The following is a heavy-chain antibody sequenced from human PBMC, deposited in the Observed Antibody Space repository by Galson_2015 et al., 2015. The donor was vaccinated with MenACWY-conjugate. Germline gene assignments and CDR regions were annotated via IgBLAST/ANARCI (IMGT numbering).Heavy chain of an antibody. CDR1: GHTFSTYT. D-gene: IGHD3-3*01. CDR3: ATEWKSYDFWNGFLN. CDR2: IIPILDRT. J-gene: IGHJ4*02. V-gene: IGHV1-69*01. Sequence: SCKASGHTFSTYTIHWVRQAPGQGLEWIGRIIPILDRTNYARNFQGRVTITADESTSTAYMELNSLRFEDTAVYYCATEWKSYDFWNGFLNWGQGTLVTVSS.